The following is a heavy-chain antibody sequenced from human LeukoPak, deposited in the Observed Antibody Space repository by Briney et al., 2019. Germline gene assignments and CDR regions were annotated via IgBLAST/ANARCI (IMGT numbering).Heavy chain of an antibody. CDR2: IYYSGTT. V-gene: IGHV4-59*01. CDR3: ARTWGNWYFDL. J-gene: IGHJ2*01. D-gene: IGHD7-27*01. Sequence: SETLSLTCTVSGGSISSYSWNWIRQPPGKGLEWIGEIYYSGTTNYDPSLKSRVTISVDTSRNQFSLNLSSVTTADMAVYYCARTWGNWYFDLWGRGTLVTVSS. CDR1: GGSISSYS.